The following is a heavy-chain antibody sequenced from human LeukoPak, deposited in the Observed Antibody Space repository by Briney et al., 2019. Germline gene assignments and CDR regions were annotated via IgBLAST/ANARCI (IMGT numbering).Heavy chain of an antibody. Sequence: GGSLRLSCAASGFTVSSNYMSWVRQAPGKGLEWVSVIYSGGSTYYADSVKGRFTISRDNSKNTLYLQMNSLRAEDTAVYYCARLEPHYYDSSGYYGPFDYWGQGTLVTVSS. CDR3: ARLEPHYYDSSGYYGPFDY. D-gene: IGHD3-22*01. CDR2: IYSGGST. CDR1: GFTVSSNY. V-gene: IGHV3-66*02. J-gene: IGHJ4*02.